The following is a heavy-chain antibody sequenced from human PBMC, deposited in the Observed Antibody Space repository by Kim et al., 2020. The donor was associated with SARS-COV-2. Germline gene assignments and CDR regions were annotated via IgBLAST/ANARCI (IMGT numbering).Heavy chain of an antibody. CDR3: ARRGREYYMDV. D-gene: IGHD3-16*01. J-gene: IGHJ6*03. CDR1: GFTFSSFG. CDR2: IRNSGDNT. Sequence: GGSLRLSCAPSGFTFSSFGMSWVRQAPGKGLEWVSAIRNSGDNTYHADSVKGRFTTSRDNSKNTLYLQMNSLRAEDNATYYCARRGREYYMDVWGKGTT. V-gene: IGHV3-23*01.